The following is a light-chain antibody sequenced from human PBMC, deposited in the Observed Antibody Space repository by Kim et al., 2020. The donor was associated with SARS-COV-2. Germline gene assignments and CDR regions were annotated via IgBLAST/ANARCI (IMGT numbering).Light chain of an antibody. CDR3: LQVYSYPYT. CDR2: AVS. CDR1: QAISGH. J-gene: IGKJ2*01. V-gene: IGKV1-9*01. Sequence: QLTQSPSFLSASEGDRVTLTCRASQAISGHLAWYQQKPGKAPKLLIYAVSTLQTGVSPRFTGDRSGQDFTLTINSLQPEDSATYYCLQVYSYPYTFGPGTKLEI.